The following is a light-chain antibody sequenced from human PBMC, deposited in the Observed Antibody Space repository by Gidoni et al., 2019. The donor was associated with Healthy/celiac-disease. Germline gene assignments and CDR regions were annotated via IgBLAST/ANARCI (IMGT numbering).Light chain of an antibody. V-gene: IGLV2-11*01. CDR2: EAS. Sequence: SAPTQPRSVSASPGQSVTISCTGTRRDVGGYNYVSWYQQHPGKAPKLLIYEASKRPSGVPDRFSGSKAGNTASLTISGLQAEDEADYYCCSYAGSFLVFGGGTKLTVL. CDR3: CSYAGSFLV. CDR1: RRDVGGYNY. J-gene: IGLJ3*02.